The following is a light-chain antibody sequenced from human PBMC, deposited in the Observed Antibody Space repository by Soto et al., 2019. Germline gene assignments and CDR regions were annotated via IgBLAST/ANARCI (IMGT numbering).Light chain of an antibody. J-gene: IGKJ4*01. CDR2: AAS. V-gene: IGKV1-9*01. CDR1: QAISTY. CDR3: QQLNAYPLT. Sequence: DTQLTQSPSLLSASVGDRVTITCRASQAISTYLAWYQQTSGKAPKLLISAASTLQRGVPSRFRGSGSGTQFTLTISSLQPEDFATYYCQQLNAYPLTFGGGTRVEIK.